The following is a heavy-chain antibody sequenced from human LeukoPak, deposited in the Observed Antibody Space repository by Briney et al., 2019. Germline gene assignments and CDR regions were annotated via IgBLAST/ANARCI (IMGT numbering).Heavy chain of an antibody. V-gene: IGHV3-23*01. CDR1: GFTFSSYA. Sequence: GGSLRLSCAASGFTFSSYAMSWVRQAPGKGLEWVSAISGSGGSTYYADSVKGRFTISRDNAKNSLYLQMNSLRAEDTAVYYCARRRDSGSLQHFDYWGQGTLVTVSS. D-gene: IGHD1-26*01. CDR3: ARRRDSGSLQHFDY. CDR2: ISGSGGST. J-gene: IGHJ4*02.